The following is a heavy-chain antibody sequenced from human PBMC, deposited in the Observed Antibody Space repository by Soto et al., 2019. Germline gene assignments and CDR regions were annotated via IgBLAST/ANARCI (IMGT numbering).Heavy chain of an antibody. CDR3: ARDQPADDGFWSGYLNPGYFYH. CDR2: ISSGSRYI. V-gene: IGHV3-21*02. Sequence: EVKLVESGGGLVSPGGSLRLSCAASGFTFSAFSMNWIRQAPGKGLEWVSSISSGSRYIYYADSVKGRFTTSRDDAKNSLYLQMNGLRAEDTAVYYCARDQPADDGFWSGYLNPGYFYHWGQGTLVTVSS. J-gene: IGHJ1*01. D-gene: IGHD3-3*01. CDR1: GFTFSAFS.